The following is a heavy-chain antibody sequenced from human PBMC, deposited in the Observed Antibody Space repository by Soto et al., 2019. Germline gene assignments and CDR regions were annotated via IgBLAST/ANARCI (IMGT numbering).Heavy chain of an antibody. J-gene: IGHJ6*02. CDR2: ITTYNGNT. V-gene: IGHV1-18*01. CDR1: RYIFTNYG. Sequence: QVQLVQSGVEVREPGASVKVSCKAVRYIFTNYGVSWVRQAPGQGLEWMGWITTYNGNTEYAQKFQGRVTMTTDASTSTAYRELGSLRSDDTAIYYCARARTGYGMDVWGQGTTVTVSS. CDR3: ARARTGYGMDV.